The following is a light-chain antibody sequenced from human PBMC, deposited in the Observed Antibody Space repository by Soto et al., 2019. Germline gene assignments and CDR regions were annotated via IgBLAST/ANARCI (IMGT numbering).Light chain of an antibody. V-gene: IGKV1-33*01. CDR3: QQYDNVPPIT. J-gene: IGKJ5*01. CDR1: QDISNH. Sequence: DIQMTQSPSSLSASVGDRVTITCQASQDISNHLNWYQQKPGKAPEILMVDASNLEPGVPSRFSGSGSGTDFTLTISSPQPEDVATYFCQQYDNVPPITFGQGTLLEIK. CDR2: DAS.